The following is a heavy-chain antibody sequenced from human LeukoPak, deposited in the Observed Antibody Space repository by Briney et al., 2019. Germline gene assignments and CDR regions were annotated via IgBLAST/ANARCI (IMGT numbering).Heavy chain of an antibody. CDR1: GGSFSGYY. CDR2: INHSGST. CDR3: ATGRRITIFGVVISPDYFDY. D-gene: IGHD3-3*01. J-gene: IGHJ4*02. Sequence: SETLSLTCAVYGGSFSGYYWSWIRQPPGKGLEWTGEINHSGSTNYNPSLKSRVTISVDTSKNQFSLKLSSVTAADTAVYYCATGRRITIFGVVISPDYFDYWGQGTLVTVSS. V-gene: IGHV4-34*01.